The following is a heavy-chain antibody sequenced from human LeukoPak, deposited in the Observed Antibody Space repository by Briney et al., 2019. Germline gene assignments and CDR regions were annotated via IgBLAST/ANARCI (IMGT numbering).Heavy chain of an antibody. CDR1: GFTFSSYS. Sequence: GGSLRLSCAASGFTFSSYSMNWVRQAPGKGLEWVSHISSSSSTIYYADSVKGRFTMSRDNTKNLLYLQMNSLRTEDTAVYYCARDFNGWFVFDYWGQGTLVTVSS. V-gene: IGHV3-48*04. CDR2: ISSSSSTI. D-gene: IGHD6-19*01. CDR3: ARDFNGWFVFDY. J-gene: IGHJ4*02.